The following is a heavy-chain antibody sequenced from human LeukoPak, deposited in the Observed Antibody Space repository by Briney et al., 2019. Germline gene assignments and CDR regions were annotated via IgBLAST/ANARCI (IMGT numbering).Heavy chain of an antibody. D-gene: IGHD3-22*01. CDR3: ARVDYYDSSGYYSGYGRYYYFDY. CDR1: GGSISSSSYY. J-gene: IGHJ4*02. Sequence: SETLSLTCTVSGGSISSSSYYWGWIRQPPGKGLEWLGSIYYSGSTYYNPSLKSRVTISVATSKNQFSLKLSSVTAADTAVYYCARVDYYDSSGYYSGYGRYYYFDYWGQGTLVTVSS. V-gene: IGHV4-39*07. CDR2: IYYSGST.